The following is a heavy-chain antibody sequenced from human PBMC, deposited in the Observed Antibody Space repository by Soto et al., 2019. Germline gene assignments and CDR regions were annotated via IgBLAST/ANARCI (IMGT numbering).Heavy chain of an antibody. CDR3: ARDNFMWFGPIRGGWFDS. CDR1: GFTFSSYG. V-gene: IGHV3-33*01. D-gene: IGHD3-10*01. CDR2: IWYDGSNK. J-gene: IGHJ5*01. Sequence: GGSLRLSCAASGFTFSSYGMHWVRQAPGKGLEWVAVIWYDGSNKYYADSVKGRFTISRDNSKNTLYLQMNSLRAEDTAVYYCARDNFMWFGPIRGGWFDSWGQGTMVTVFS.